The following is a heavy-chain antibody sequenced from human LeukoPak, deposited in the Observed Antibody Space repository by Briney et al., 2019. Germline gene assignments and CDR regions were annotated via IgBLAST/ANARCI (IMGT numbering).Heavy chain of an antibody. J-gene: IGHJ2*01. CDR2: IYYSGST. CDR1: GGSISSYY. D-gene: IGHD2-2*01. Sequence: PSETLSLTCTVSGGSISSYYWSWIRQPPGKGLEWMGYIYYSGSTNYNPSLKSRVTISVDTSKNQFSLKLSSVTAADTAVYYCARAVSHIVVVPAAFDLWGRGTLVTVSS. CDR3: ARAVSHIVVVPAAFDL. V-gene: IGHV4-59*01.